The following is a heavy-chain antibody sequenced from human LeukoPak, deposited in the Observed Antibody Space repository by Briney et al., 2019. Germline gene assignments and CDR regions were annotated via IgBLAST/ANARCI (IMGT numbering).Heavy chain of an antibody. Sequence: PGGSLRLSCAASGFIFSSFTMNWVRQAPGKGLEWVSSINSGSNSIYYADSVKGRFTISRDNAKNSLYLQMNSLRAEDTAVYYCARDGTRGYSYGFLDYWGQGTLVTVSS. CDR1: GFIFSSFT. V-gene: IGHV3-21*01. J-gene: IGHJ4*02. D-gene: IGHD5-18*01. CDR2: INSGSNSI. CDR3: ARDGTRGYSYGFLDY.